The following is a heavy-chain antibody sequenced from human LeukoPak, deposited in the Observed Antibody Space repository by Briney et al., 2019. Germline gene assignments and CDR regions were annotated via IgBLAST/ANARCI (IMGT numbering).Heavy chain of an antibody. D-gene: IGHD6-19*01. CDR3: ASEKWLDEYYFDY. J-gene: IGHJ4*02. Sequence: GGSLRLSCAASGFTFSSHSMNWVRQAPGKGLEWVSSISSSSTYIYYAGSVKGRFTISRDNAKNSLYLQMNSLRAEDTAVYYCASEKWLDEYYFDYWGQGTLVTVSS. V-gene: IGHV3-21*01. CDR2: ISSSSTYI. CDR1: GFTFSSHS.